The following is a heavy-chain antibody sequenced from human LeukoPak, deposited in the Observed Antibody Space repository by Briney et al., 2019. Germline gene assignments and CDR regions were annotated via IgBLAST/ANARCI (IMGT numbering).Heavy chain of an antibody. J-gene: IGHJ4*02. CDR3: ARSGYSSSWYDY. V-gene: IGHV4-39*07. D-gene: IGHD6-13*01. CDR2: IYYSGST. Sequence: SETLSLTCTVSGGSISSSSYYWGWIRQPPGKGLEWIGSIYYSGSTNYNPSLKSRVTISVDKSKNQFSLKLSSVTAADTAVYYCARSGYSSSWYDYWGQGTLVTVSS. CDR1: GGSISSSSYY.